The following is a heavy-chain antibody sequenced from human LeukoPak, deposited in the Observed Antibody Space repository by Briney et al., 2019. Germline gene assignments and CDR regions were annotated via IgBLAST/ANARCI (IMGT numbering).Heavy chain of an antibody. CDR3: ARDRVYLGREDAFDI. V-gene: IGHV3-53*01. Sequence: GGSLRLSCAASGFSVSSTFMSWVRQAPGKGLEWVSVIYSIGSTFYADSVKGRFTISRDNSKNTLYLHMNSLRAEDTAVYFCARDRVYLGREDAFDIWGQGTMVTVSS. CDR2: IYSIGST. D-gene: IGHD7-27*01. J-gene: IGHJ3*02. CDR1: GFSVSSTF.